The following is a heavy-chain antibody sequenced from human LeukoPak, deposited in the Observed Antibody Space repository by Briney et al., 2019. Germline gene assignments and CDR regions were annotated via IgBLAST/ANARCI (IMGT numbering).Heavy chain of an antibody. J-gene: IGHJ6*03. CDR2: MYPSGST. V-gene: IGHV4-4*07. D-gene: IGHD2-2*01. Sequence: TSETLSLTCTVSGGSISSYYWSWIRQPAGKGLEWIGRMYPSGSTNYNPSLKSRVTMSGDMSKNRFSLNLSSVTAADTAVYYCARVVVVPTANYYYYYVDVWGKGTTVTVSS. CDR3: ARVVVVPTANYYYYYVDV. CDR1: GGSISSYY.